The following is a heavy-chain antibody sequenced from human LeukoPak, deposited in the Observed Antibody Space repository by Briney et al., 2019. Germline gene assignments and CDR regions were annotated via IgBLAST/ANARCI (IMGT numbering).Heavy chain of an antibody. CDR2: ISSSGSTI. CDR3: AREGYYYDSSGYYQRGLTFDI. V-gene: IGHV3-48*03. CDR1: GFTFSSYE. Sequence: PGGSLRLSCAASGFTFSSYEMNWVRQAPGKGLEWVSYISSSGSTIYYADSVKGRFTISRDNSKNTLYLQMNSLRAEDTAVYYCAREGYYYDSSGYYQRGLTFDIWGQGTMVTVSS. D-gene: IGHD3-22*01. J-gene: IGHJ3*02.